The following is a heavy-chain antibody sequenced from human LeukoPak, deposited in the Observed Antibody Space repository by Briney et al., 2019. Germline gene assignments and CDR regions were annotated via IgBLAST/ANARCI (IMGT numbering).Heavy chain of an antibody. CDR2: TYYRSNWYN. CDR3: AREYYYGSGTYYPSMDV. V-gene: IGHV6-1*01. Sequence: SQTLSLTCAISGDSVSSNNAAWNWIRQSPWRGPEWLGRTYYRSNWYNEYAESVKSRITVTPDTSKNQFSLQMNSVTPEDTAVYYCAREYYYGSGTYYPSMDVWGQGTTVTASS. D-gene: IGHD3-10*01. CDR1: GDSVSSNNAA. J-gene: IGHJ6*02.